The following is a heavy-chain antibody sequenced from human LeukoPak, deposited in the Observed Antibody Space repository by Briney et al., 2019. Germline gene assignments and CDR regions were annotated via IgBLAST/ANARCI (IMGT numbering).Heavy chain of an antibody. CDR3: ARDRGFGRQGAFDI. CDR1: GGSISSYY. V-gene: IGHV4-4*07. CDR2: IYTSGST. Sequence: SETLSLTRTVSGGSISSYYWSWIRQPAGKGLEWIGRIYTSGSTNYNPSLKSRVTMPVDTSKNQFSLKLSSVTAADTAVYYCARDRGFGRQGAFDIWGQGTMVTVSS. D-gene: IGHD3-3*01. J-gene: IGHJ3*02.